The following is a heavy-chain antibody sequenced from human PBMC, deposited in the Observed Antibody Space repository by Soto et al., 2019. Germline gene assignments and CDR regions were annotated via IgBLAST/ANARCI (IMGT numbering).Heavy chain of an antibody. D-gene: IGHD3-16*01. CDR3: AISQDRGGRTTFIY. J-gene: IGHJ4*02. Sequence: GGSLRLSCAVSGFTFDDNAMHWVRQAPEKGLEWVSGINWKSDIGYADSVKGRFTISRDNAENSLYLQMNSLRAEDTALYYYAISQDRGGRTTFIYWGQGTQVTVSS. V-gene: IGHV3-9*01. CDR2: INWKSDI. CDR1: GFTFDDNA.